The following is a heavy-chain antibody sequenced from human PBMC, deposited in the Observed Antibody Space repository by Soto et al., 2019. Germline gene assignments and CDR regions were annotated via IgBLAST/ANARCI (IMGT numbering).Heavy chain of an antibody. CDR1: GGSFSGYY. CDR2: INHSGST. J-gene: IGHJ4*02. V-gene: IGHV4-34*01. D-gene: IGHD6-13*01. CDR3: ARGGRQQLIPTPISYKIDY. Sequence: SETLSLTCAVYGGSFSGYYCIFIRHPPCKWLEWIGEINHSGSTNYNPSLKSRVTISVDMSKNQFSLKLSSVTAADTAVYYCARGGRQQLIPTPISYKIDYWGQGTLVTVSS.